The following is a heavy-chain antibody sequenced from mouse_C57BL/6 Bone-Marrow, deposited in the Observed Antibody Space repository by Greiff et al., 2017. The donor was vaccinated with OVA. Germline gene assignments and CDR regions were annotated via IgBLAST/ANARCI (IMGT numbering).Heavy chain of an antibody. V-gene: IGHV5-6*01. J-gene: IGHJ4*01. D-gene: IGHD2-3*01. CDR1: GFTFSSYG. Sequence: VQLKESGGDLVKPGGSLTLSCAASGFTFSSYGMSWVRQTPDKRLEWVATISSGGSYTYYPDSVKGRFIISRDNATNTLYLQISSLKSEDTAMYYCARHGDGYYVYYAMDYWGQGTSVTVSS. CDR3: ARHGDGYYVYYAMDY. CDR2: ISSGGSYT.